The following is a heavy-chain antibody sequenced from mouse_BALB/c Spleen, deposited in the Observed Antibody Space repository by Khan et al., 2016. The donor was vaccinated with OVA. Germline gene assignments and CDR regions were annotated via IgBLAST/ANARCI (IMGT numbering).Heavy chain of an antibody. J-gene: IGHJ4*01. V-gene: IGHV9-3-1*01. CDR1: GYTFTNYG. D-gene: IGHD2-10*01. Sequence: QIQLVQSGPELKKPGETVKISCKASGYTFTNYGMNWVKQSPGKALKWMGWINTYTGEPTYADDFKGRFAFSLETSASTAYLQINNLTNEDTATYFCARPTYFSYTLAYWGQGTSVSVSS. CDR2: INTYTGEP. CDR3: ARPTYFSYTLAY.